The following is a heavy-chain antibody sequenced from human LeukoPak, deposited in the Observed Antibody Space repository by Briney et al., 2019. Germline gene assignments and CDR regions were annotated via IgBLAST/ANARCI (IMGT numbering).Heavy chain of an antibody. CDR1: GGSISSYY. CDR2: IYTSGST. CDR3: ASAGVVVPAAEEYSSSDYYYGMDV. V-gene: IGHV4-4*07. J-gene: IGHJ6*02. Sequence: SETLSLTCTVSGGSISSYYWSWIQQPAGKGLEWIGRIYTSGSTNYNPSLKSRVTMSVDTSKNQFSLKLSSVTAADTAVYYCASAGVVVPAAEEYSSSDYYYGMDVWGQGTTVTVSS. D-gene: IGHD2-2*01.